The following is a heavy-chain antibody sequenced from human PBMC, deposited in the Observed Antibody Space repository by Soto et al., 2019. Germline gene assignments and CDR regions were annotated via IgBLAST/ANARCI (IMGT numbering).Heavy chain of an antibody. Sequence: SETLSLTCTVSGDSLSSGGHYWSWIRQRPGKGLEWIGHIYDSVNTHYSPSLRSRVTISADMSKNQFSLNLRSVTAADTAVYYCARVDHRGYFAILTDYWGQGTLVTVSS. CDR1: GDSLSSGGHY. D-gene: IGHD3-9*01. J-gene: IGHJ4*02. V-gene: IGHV4-31*03. CDR2: IYDSVNT. CDR3: ARVDHRGYFAILTDY.